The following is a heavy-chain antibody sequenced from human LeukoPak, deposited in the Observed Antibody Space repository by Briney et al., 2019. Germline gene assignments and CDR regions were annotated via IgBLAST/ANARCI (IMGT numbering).Heavy chain of an antibody. V-gene: IGHV4-59*08. CDR3: ASRKFSGYSPFDY. Sequence: KTSETLSLTCTVSGGSISSYYWSWIRQPPGKGLEWIGYTYYSGSTNYNPSLKSRVTISVDTSKNQFSLKLSSVTAADTAVYYCASRKFSGYSPFDYWGQGTLVTVSS. J-gene: IGHJ4*02. CDR2: TYYSGST. D-gene: IGHD3-22*01. CDR1: GGSISSYY.